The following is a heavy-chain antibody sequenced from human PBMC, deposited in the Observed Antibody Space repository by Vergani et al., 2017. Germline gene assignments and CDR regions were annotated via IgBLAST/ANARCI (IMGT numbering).Heavy chain of an antibody. Sequence: EVQLLESGGGLVQPGGSLRLSCAASGFTFSSYAMSWVRQAPGKGLEWVSAISGSGSYIYYADSVKGRFTISRDNAKNSLYLQMNSLRAEDTAVYYCARDMYYYDSSGYFRWFDPWGQGTLVTVSS. CDR1: GFTFSSYA. D-gene: IGHD3-22*01. CDR2: ISGSGSYI. V-gene: IGHV3-21*01. J-gene: IGHJ5*02. CDR3: ARDMYYYDSSGYFRWFDP.